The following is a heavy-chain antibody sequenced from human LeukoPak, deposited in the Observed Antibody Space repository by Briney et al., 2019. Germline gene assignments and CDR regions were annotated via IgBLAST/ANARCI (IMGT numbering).Heavy chain of an antibody. J-gene: IGHJ6*03. CDR2: INPSGGST. CDR1: GYTFTSYY. Sequence: ASVKVSCKASGYTFTSYYMHWVRQAPGQGLEWMGIINPSGGSTSYAQKFQGRVTMTRDMSTSTVYMELSSLRSEDTAVYYCARAGPATYYYYYMDVWGKGTTVTVSS. D-gene: IGHD2-15*01. CDR3: ARAGPATYYYYYMDV. V-gene: IGHV1-46*01.